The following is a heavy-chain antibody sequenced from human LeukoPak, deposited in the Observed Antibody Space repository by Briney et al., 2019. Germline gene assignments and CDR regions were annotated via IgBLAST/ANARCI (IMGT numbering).Heavy chain of an antibody. D-gene: IGHD3-10*01. Sequence: SETLSLTCTVSGGSISSYYWSWIRQPPGKGLEWIGYIYYSGSTNYNPSLKSRVTISVDTSKNQFSLKLSSVTAADTAVYYCALPYFGAGVDAFDIWGQGSMVAVSS. CDR1: GGSISSYY. CDR2: IYYSGST. V-gene: IGHV4-59*12. CDR3: ALPYFGAGVDAFDI. J-gene: IGHJ3*02.